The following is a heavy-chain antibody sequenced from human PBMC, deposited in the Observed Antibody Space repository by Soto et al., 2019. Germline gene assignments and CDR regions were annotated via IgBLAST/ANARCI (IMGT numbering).Heavy chain of an antibody. D-gene: IGHD3-10*01. CDR2: IIPILGIA. J-gene: IGHJ4*02. V-gene: IGHV1-69*08. CDR3: AREEYYYGSAAFFDY. CDR1: GGTFSSYT. Sequence: QVQLVQSGAEVKKPGSSVKVSCKASGGTFSSYTISWVRQAPGQGLEWMGRIIPILGIANYAQKFQGRVTITADKSTSTAYMELSSLRSEDTAVYYCAREEYYYGSAAFFDYWGQGTLVTVSS.